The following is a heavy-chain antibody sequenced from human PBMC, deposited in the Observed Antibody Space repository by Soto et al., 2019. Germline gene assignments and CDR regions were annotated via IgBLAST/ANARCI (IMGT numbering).Heavy chain of an antibody. D-gene: IGHD3-22*01. CDR3: ARVDSYDSSGYYGD. CDR2: ISGYNGTT. J-gene: IGHJ4*02. CDR1: GYTFTIYG. V-gene: IGHV1-18*04. Sequence: QVQLVQSGAEVKKPGASVKVSCKASGYTFTIYGISWVRQAPGQGLEWMGWISGYNGTTDYAQNLQDRVTLTTDASTSSVYMALRSLRSDDTAVYYCARVDSYDSSGYYGDWGQGTLITVSS.